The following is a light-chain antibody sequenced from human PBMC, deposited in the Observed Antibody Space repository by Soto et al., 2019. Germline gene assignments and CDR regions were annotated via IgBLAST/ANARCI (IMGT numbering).Light chain of an antibody. V-gene: IGLV1-40*01. J-gene: IGLJ1*01. CDR3: AAWDDSLNAL. CDR1: SSNIGADYH. CDR2: GDT. Sequence: QSVLTQPPSVSGAPGQRVSIFCSGSSSNIGADYHVHWYQQFPGTAPRLLIYGDTNRPSGVPGRFSGSKSGTSASLAISGLQPEDEADYYCAAWDDSLNALFGTGTKLTVL.